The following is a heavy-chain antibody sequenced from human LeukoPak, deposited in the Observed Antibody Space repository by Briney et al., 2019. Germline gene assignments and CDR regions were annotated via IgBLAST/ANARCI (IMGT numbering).Heavy chain of an antibody. CDR2: IYYSGST. V-gene: IGHV4-39*07. Sequence: SETLSLTCTVSGGSISSSSYYWGWIRQPPGKGLEWIGSIYYSGSTYYNPSLKSRVTISVDTSKNQFSLKLSSVTAADTAVYYCARVSYSSSSQGLDYWGQGTLVTVSS. D-gene: IGHD6-6*01. CDR3: ARVSYSSSSQGLDY. CDR1: GGSISSSSYY. J-gene: IGHJ4*02.